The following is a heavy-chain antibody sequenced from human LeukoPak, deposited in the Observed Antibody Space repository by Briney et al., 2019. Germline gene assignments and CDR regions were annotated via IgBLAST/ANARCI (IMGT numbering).Heavy chain of an antibody. CDR3: ARRVAAAGSHNFDY. V-gene: IGHV3-21*01. D-gene: IGHD6-13*01. Sequence: GGSLRLSCAASGFTFNIFGMNWVRQAPGKGLEWVSSISSDATNIYYADSVKGRYTISRDNAKNSLFLEMNSLRAEDTAVYYCARRVAAAGSHNFDYWGQGTLVTVSS. CDR1: GFTFNIFG. CDR2: ISSDATNI. J-gene: IGHJ4*02.